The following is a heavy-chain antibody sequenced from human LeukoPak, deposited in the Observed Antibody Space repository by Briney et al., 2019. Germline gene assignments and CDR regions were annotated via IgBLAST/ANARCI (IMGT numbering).Heavy chain of an antibody. CDR1: DLTFTNAW. D-gene: IGHD3-9*01. CDR3: ARDLLRYFDWLFQRGAFDI. CDR2: ISSSSSTI. Sequence: GGSLRLSCTTSDLTFTNAWMSWVRQAPGKGLEWVSYISSSSSTIYYADSVKGRFTISRDNAKNSLYLQMNSLRAEDTAVYYCARDLLRYFDWLFQRGAFDIWGQGTMVTVSS. V-gene: IGHV3-48*01. J-gene: IGHJ3*02.